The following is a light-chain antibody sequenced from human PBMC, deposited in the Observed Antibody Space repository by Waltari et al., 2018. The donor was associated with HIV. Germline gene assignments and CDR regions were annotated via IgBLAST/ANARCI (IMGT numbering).Light chain of an antibody. CDR3: QVWETNNDHQGV. CDR1: DIEEKS. J-gene: IGLJ3*02. V-gene: IGLV3-21*01. CDR2: NDD. Sequence: SYVLTQPPSVSVAPGKTATIPCGGDDIEEKSVPWYQQKPGKAPELVIYNDDDRPSGIPERFSGSNSGNAATLTISGVEAGDEADYYCQVWETNNDHQGVFGGGTKLTVL.